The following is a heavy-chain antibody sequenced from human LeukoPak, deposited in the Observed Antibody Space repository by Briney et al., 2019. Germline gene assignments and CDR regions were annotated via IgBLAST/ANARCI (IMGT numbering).Heavy chain of an antibody. CDR3: AREGSSTSYNYFDY. J-gene: IGHJ4*02. CDR1: GGTFSSYA. Sequence: SVKVSCKASGGTFSSYAISWVRQAPGQGLEWMGRIIPILGIANYAQKFQGRVTITADKSTSTAYMELSSLRSDDTAVYYCAREGSSTSYNYFDYWGQGTLVTVSS. D-gene: IGHD2-2*01. CDR2: IIPILGIA. V-gene: IGHV1-69*04.